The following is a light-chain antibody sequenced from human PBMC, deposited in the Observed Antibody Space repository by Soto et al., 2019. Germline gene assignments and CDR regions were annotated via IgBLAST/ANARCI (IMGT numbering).Light chain of an antibody. CDR2: AAS. J-gene: IGKJ3*01. Sequence: DIQMTQSPSSVSASVGDRVTITCRASQGISSWLAWYQQKPGKAPKLLIYAASSLQSGVPSRFSXXXXXXYFTLXXSSLXPEXFATYYCQQANSFPPFTFGPGTKVDI. V-gene: IGKV1D-12*01. CDR3: QQANSFPPFT. CDR1: QGISSW.